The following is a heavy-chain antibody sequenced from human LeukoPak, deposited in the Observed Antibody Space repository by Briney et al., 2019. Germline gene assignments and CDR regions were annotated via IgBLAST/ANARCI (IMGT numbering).Heavy chain of an antibody. D-gene: IGHD3-22*01. CDR2: ISYDGSNK. V-gene: IGHV3-30*09. CDR3: AKDITYYYDSSGYYFDY. J-gene: IGHJ4*02. CDR1: GFTFSSYA. Sequence: GGSLRLSCAASGFTFSSYAMHWVRQAPGKGLEWVAVISYDGSNKYYADSVKGRFAISRDNSKNTLYLQMNSLRAEDTAVYYCAKDITYYYDSSGYYFDYWGQGTLVTVSS.